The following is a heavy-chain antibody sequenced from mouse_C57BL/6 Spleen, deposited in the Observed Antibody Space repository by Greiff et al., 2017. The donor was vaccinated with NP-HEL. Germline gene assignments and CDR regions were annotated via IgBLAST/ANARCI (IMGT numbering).Heavy chain of an antibody. CDR3: ARSGGNYVLFAY. J-gene: IGHJ3*01. V-gene: IGHV1-22*01. Sequence: VQLQQSGPELVKPGASVKMSCKASGYTFTDYNMHWVKQCHGKSLEWIGYINPNNGGTSYNQKFKGKATLTVNKSSSTAYMELRSLTSEDSAVYYCARSGGNYVLFAYWGQGTLVTVSA. CDR2: INPNNGGT. CDR1: GYTFTDYN. D-gene: IGHD2-1*01.